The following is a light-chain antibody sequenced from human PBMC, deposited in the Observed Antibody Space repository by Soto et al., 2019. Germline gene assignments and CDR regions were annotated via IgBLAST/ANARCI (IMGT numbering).Light chain of an antibody. CDR1: SSNFGSNY. Sequence: QSVLTQPPSASGTPGQWVTISCAGSSSNFGSNYVYWYQQLPGTAPKLRIYRNNQRPSGVPNRFSASMSGTSASLAISGLGSEDEADYYCAAWDDSLSGPVVGGGTKLTVL. V-gene: IGLV1-47*01. CDR3: AAWDDSLSGPV. CDR2: RNN. J-gene: IGLJ2*01.